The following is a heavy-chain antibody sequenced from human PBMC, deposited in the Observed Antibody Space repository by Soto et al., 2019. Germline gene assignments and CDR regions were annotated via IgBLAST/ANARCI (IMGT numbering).Heavy chain of an antibody. CDR1: GFTVSTNY. CDR3: AREDIYYFDY. J-gene: IGHJ4*02. D-gene: IGHD2-15*01. Sequence: PGGSLRLSCAVSGFTVSTNYMSWVRQAPGKGLEWVSVIYSGGSTYYADSVKGRFTISRDNSKNTLYLQMNSLRAEDTAVYYCAREDIYYFDYWGQGTLVTVSS. CDR2: IYSGGST. V-gene: IGHV3-66*01.